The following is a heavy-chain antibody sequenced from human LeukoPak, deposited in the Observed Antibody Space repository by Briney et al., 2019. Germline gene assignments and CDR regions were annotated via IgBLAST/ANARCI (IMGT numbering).Heavy chain of an antibody. J-gene: IGHJ4*02. Sequence: ASVKVSFKASGYTFTGYYMHWVRQAPGQGLEWMGWINPNSGGANYAQKFQGRVTMTRDTSISTAYMELSRLRSDDTAVYYCARDVRGYCSGGSCYRNDFDYWGQGTLVTVSS. CDR2: INPNSGGA. V-gene: IGHV1-2*02. CDR3: ARDVRGYCSGGSCYRNDFDY. D-gene: IGHD2-15*01. CDR1: GYTFTGYY.